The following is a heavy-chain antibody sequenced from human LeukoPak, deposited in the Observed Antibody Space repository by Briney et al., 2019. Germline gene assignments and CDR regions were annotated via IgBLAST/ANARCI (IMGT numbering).Heavy chain of an antibody. D-gene: IGHD2-15*01. CDR1: AFTFSSYW. CDR2: IKQDGSEK. J-gene: IGHJ4*02. V-gene: IGHV3-7*01. CDR3: AKGSFGYCSGGSCYSMDY. Sequence: GGSLRLSCAASAFTFSSYWMSWVRQAPGKGLEWVANIKQDGSEKYYVDSVKGRFTISRDNAKNSLYMQMNSLRAEDTAVYYCAKGSFGYCSGGSCYSMDYWGQGTLVTVSS.